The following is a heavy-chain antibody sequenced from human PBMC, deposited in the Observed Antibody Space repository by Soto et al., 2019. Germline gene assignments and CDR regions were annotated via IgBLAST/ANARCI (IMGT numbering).Heavy chain of an antibody. V-gene: IGHV1-46*01. CDR3: ASAKNSSGCLDY. CDR2: INPSGGST. D-gene: IGHD6-19*01. CDR1: GYTFTNYY. Sequence: ASVKVSCKASGYTFTNYYMHWVRQAPGQGIEWMGIINPSGGSTSYAQKFQGRVTLTRDTSTSTVYMELSSLRSEDTAVYYCASAKNSSGCLDYWGLGTLVTVSS. J-gene: IGHJ4*02.